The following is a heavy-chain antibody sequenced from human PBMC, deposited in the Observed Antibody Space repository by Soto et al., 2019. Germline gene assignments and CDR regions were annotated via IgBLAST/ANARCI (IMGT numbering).Heavy chain of an antibody. CDR1: GFSLATSGLG. V-gene: IGHV2-5*02. Sequence: QITLKESGPTVVKPTQTLTLTCTLSGFSLATSGLGVGWVRQPPGKALELLALIYWDDDQRYSSSLKSRLTITMDNSKTQVLLTMTNLDPVDTATYYCAHTTVTFYGFDVWGQGTMVTVSS. J-gene: IGHJ3*01. D-gene: IGHD4-17*01. CDR2: IYWDDDQ. CDR3: AHTTVTFYGFDV.